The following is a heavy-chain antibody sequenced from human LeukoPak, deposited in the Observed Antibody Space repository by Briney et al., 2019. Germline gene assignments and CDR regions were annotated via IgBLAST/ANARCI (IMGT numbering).Heavy chain of an antibody. CDR1: GFTVSSNY. CDR2: IGGLSGTT. CDR3: AKPIEGSYGRYFDY. J-gene: IGHJ4*02. D-gene: IGHD1-26*01. Sequence: GGSLRLSCAASGFTVSSNYMSWVRQAPGKGLEWVSGIGGLSGTTNYADSVKGRFTISRDNSKNTLYLQMNSLRAEDTAVYYCAKPIEGSYGRYFDYWGQGTLVTVSS. V-gene: IGHV3-23*01.